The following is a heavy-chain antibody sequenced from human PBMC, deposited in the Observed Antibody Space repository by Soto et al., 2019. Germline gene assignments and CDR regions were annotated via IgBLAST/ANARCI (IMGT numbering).Heavy chain of an antibody. V-gene: IGHV5-51*01. J-gene: IGHJ4*02. D-gene: IGHD1-26*01. CDR2: IYPGDSDT. Sequence: RESLKISCKGSGYIFTNYWIAWVRQMPGKGLEWIGMIYPGDSDTKISPSFQGQVTISADKSLSTAYLQWNSLKASDTAMYFCARRGGSYAGPPDYWGQGTLVTVSS. CDR3: ARRGGSYAGPPDY. CDR1: GYIFTNYW.